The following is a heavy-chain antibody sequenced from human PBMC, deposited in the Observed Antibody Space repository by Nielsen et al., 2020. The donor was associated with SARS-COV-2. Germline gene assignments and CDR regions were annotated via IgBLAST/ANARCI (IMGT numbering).Heavy chain of an antibody. Sequence: ESLNISCEASGFTFSDHRMHWVRQAPGKGLEWVSTIGVSGGGTYYAYSLKGRLTISRANSKNTLYLQMNSLGADDTAIYYCTRRVAGGTMDVWGQGTTFTVSS. CDR1: GFTFSDHR. CDR3: TRRVAGGTMDV. CDR2: IGVSGGGT. J-gene: IGHJ6*02. V-gene: IGHV3-23*01. D-gene: IGHD6-19*01.